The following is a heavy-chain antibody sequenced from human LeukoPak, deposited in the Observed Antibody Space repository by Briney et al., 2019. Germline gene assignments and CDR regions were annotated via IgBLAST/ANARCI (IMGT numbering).Heavy chain of an antibody. CDR1: GGSFSGYY. CDR3: ARGLAAAPH. J-gene: IGHJ4*02. Sequence: SETLSLTCAVYGGSFSGYYWSWIRQPPGKGLEWIGEINHSGSTNYNPSLKSRVTISVDTSKNQFSLKLSSVTAADTAVYYCARGLAAAPHWGQGTLVTVSS. CDR2: INHSGST. V-gene: IGHV4-34*01. D-gene: IGHD6-13*01.